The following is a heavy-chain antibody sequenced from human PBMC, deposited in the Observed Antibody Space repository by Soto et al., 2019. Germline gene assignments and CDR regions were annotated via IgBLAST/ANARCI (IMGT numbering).Heavy chain of an antibody. D-gene: IGHD6-6*01. CDR3: ARAGYSGSSGLDY. V-gene: IGHV4-31*03. Sequence: SETLSLTCTVSGGSISSGGYYWSWIRQHPGKGLEWIGYIYYSGSTYYNPSLKSRVTISVDTSKNQFSLKLSSVTAADTAVYYCARAGYSGSSGLDYWGQGTLVTVSS. J-gene: IGHJ4*02. CDR2: IYYSGST. CDR1: GGSISSGGYY.